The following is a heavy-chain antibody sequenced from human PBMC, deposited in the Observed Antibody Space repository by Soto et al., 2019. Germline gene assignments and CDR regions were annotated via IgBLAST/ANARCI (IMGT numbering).Heavy chain of an antibody. J-gene: IGHJ4*02. Sequence: SGPTLVNPTQTLTLTFTFSGFSLITSGVGVGWIRQPPGKALEWLALIYWDDDKRYSPSLKNRLTITKDTSKNQVVLTMTNMDPVDTGTYYCAHSLFAAFGTRVYRFSLCGQGT. V-gene: IGHV2-5*02. CDR1: GFSLITSGVG. CDR2: IYWDDDK. CDR3: AHSLFAAFGTRVYRFSL. D-gene: IGHD3-3*02.